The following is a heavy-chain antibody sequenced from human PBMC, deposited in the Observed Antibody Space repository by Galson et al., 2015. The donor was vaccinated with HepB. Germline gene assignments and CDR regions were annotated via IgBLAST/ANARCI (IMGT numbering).Heavy chain of an antibody. J-gene: IGHJ3*02. Sequence: SLRLSCAASGFTFSSYSMNWVRQAPGKGLEWVSSISSSSSYIYYADSVKGRFTISRDNAKNSLYLQMNSLRAEDTAVYYCARSASFIMVRGVIPAFDIWGQGTMVTVSS. V-gene: IGHV3-21*01. CDR2: ISSSSSYI. D-gene: IGHD3-10*01. CDR3: ARSASFIMVRGVIPAFDI. CDR1: GFTFSSYS.